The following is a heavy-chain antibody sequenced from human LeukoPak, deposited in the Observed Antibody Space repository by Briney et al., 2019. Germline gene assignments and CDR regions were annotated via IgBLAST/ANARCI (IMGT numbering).Heavy chain of an antibody. J-gene: IGHJ4*02. CDR3: ASSRDNFDY. CDR2: ISGSSTI. D-gene: IGHD5-24*01. V-gene: IGHV3-48*04. CDR1: GFTFSTYS. Sequence: GGSLRLSCAASGFTFSTYSMNWVRQAPGKGLEWVSYISGSSTIYYADSVKGRFTISRDNAKNSLYLQMNSLRAEDTAVYYCASSRDNFDYWGQGTLVTVSS.